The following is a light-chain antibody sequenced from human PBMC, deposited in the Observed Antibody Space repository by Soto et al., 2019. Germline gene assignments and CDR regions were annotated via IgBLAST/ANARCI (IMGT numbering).Light chain of an antibody. J-gene: IGKJ1*01. CDR3: QQYGSSPGT. Sequence: EIVLTQSPGTLSLSPGERATLSCRASQSVSSSYLAWYQQKPGQAPRLLIYGASSRATDIPDRFSGSGSGTDFTLTISRLEPEAVAVYYCQQYGSSPGTFVQGTKVEIK. CDR1: QSVSSSY. V-gene: IGKV3-20*01. CDR2: GAS.